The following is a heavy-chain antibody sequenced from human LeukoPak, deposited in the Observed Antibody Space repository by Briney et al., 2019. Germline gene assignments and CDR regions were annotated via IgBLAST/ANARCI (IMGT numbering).Heavy chain of an antibody. CDR2: IRGKAYGGTT. J-gene: IGHJ4*02. CDR1: GFTFGDYA. V-gene: IGHV3-49*03. Sequence: PGGSLRLSCTASGFTFGDYAMSWFRQAPGKGLEWVGFIRGKAYGGTTEYAASVKGRFTISRDDSKSIAYLQMNSLKTEDTAVYYCTRRGSGWHFDYWGQGTLVTVSS. D-gene: IGHD6-19*01. CDR3: TRRGSGWHFDY.